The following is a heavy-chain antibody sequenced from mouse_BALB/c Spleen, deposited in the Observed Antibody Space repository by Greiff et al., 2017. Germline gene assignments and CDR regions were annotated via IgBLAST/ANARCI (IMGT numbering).Heavy chain of an antibody. V-gene: IGHV3-2*02. CDR3: ARSGDGSAAMDY. J-gene: IGHJ4*01. CDR2: ISYSGST. D-gene: IGHD1-1*01. CDR1: GYSITSDYA. Sequence: EVKLMESGPGLVKPSQSLSLTCTVTGYSITSDYAWNWIRQFPGNKLEWMGYISYSGSTSYNPSLKSRISITRDTSKNQFFLQLNSVTTEDTATYYCARSGDGSAAMDYWGQGTSVTVSS.